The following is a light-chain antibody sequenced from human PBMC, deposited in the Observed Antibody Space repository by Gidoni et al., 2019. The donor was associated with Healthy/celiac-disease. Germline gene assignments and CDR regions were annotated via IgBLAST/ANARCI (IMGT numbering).Light chain of an antibody. Sequence: SYELTQPLSVSVALGQTARITCGGNNIGSKNVHWYQQKPGPAPVLVIYRDSNRPSGNPERFSGSNSGNTATLTISRAQAGDEADYYCQVWDSSTVVFGGGTKLTVL. CDR3: QVWDSSTVV. CDR2: RDS. CDR1: NIGSKN. J-gene: IGLJ2*01. V-gene: IGLV3-9*01.